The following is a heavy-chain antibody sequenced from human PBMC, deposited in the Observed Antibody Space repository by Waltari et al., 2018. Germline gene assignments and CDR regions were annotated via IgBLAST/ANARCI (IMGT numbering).Heavy chain of an antibody. J-gene: IGHJ4*02. CDR3: ARGPHSSSSKTVQFDY. Sequence: QVQLQESCPGLVKPSGTLSLTCAVSGGSISSSNWWSGVRQLPGKGLECSGEIYHSVSPNYNPSLKSRVTISVDKSKNQFSLKLSSVTAADTAVYYCARGPHSSSSKTVQFDYWGQGTLVTVSS. CDR2: IYHSVSP. V-gene: IGHV4-4*02. D-gene: IGHD6-6*01. CDR1: GGSISSSNW.